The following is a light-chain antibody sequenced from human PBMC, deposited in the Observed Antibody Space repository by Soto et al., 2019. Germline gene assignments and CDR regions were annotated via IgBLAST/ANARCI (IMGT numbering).Light chain of an antibody. V-gene: IGLV2-14*03. CDR3: SSYTTSNTRQIV. CDR2: DVS. CDR1: SSDVGGYNY. J-gene: IGLJ1*01. Sequence: QSALTQPASVSGSPGQSITISCTGTSSDVGGYNYVSWYQHHPGKAPKLLIYDVSNRPSGISNRFSGSKSDNTASLTISGLQPEDEADDYCSSYTTSNTRQIVFGTGTKVTVL.